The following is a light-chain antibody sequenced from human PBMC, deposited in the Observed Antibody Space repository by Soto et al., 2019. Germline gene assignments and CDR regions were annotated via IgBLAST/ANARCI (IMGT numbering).Light chain of an antibody. Sequence: EIVLTQSPDTLAFSPGARATLSCGASQSVTSNFLAWYQQKPGQAPRLLIFGIFSRATRIPDRCNGSTSGTDFTLTIARREPEDFVVYSCQQYGSSYAFGQGTKLEIK. V-gene: IGKV3-20*01. J-gene: IGKJ2*01. CDR2: GIF. CDR1: QSVTSNF. CDR3: QQYGSSYA.